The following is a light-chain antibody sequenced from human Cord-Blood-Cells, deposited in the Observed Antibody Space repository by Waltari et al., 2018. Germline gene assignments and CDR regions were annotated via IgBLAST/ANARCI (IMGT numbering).Light chain of an antibody. CDR2: DVS. J-gene: IGLJ2*01. Sequence: SALTQPASVSGSPGQSITISCTGTSSAVGGYNYVSWYQQHPGKAPKLMIYDVSNRPSGVSNRFSGSKSGNTAALTISGLQADDEADYYCSSYTSSSTVVFGGGTKLTVL. CDR1: SSAVGGYNY. CDR3: SSYTSSSTVV. V-gene: IGLV2-14*01.